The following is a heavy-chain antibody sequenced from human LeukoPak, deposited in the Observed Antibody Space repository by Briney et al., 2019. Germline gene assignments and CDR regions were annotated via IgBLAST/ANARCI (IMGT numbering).Heavy chain of an antibody. V-gene: IGHV1-2*06. CDR2: INPNSGGT. D-gene: IGHD3-3*01. Sequence: ASVKVSCKASGYTFTGYYMHWVRQAPGQGLEWMGRINPNSGGTNYAQKFQGRVTMTRDTSISTAYMELSRLRSGDTAVYYCARDSIVLRFLWPYWGQGTLVTVSS. J-gene: IGHJ4*02. CDR3: ARDSIVLRFLWPY. CDR1: GYTFTGYY.